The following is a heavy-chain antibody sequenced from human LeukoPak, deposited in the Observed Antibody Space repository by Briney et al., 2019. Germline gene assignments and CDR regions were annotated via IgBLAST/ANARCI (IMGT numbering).Heavy chain of an antibody. Sequence: GGSLSLSCAACGFTFSSYSMNWVRQAPGKGLEWVSSITSSSYIYYADSVKGRFTISRDNAKNSLYLQMNSLRAEDTAVYYCARDLVLYGDYWGQGTLVTVSS. D-gene: IGHD4-17*01. J-gene: IGHJ4*02. CDR2: ITSSSYI. V-gene: IGHV3-21*01. CDR3: ARDLVLYGDY. CDR1: GFTFSSYS.